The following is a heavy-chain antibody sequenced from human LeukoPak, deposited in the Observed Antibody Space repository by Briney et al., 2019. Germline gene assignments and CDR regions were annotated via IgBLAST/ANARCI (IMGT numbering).Heavy chain of an antibody. D-gene: IGHD1-26*01. CDR3: AKAKYSGSSPFDY. CDR1: VFPFSIYA. V-gene: IGHV3-23*01. J-gene: IGHJ4*02. Sequence: GGSLRLSCATSVFPFSIYAISWVRQAPGKGLGWVSPISGSGGSTYYADSVKGRFTISRDNSKNTLYLQMNGLTAEDTAVYYCAKAKYSGSSPFDYWGQGTLVTVSS. CDR2: ISGSGGST.